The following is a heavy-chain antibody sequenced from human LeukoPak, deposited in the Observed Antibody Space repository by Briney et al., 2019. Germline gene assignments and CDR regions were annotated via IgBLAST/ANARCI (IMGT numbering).Heavy chain of an antibody. CDR1: GFTFNTYA. D-gene: IGHD7-27*01. CDR2: NSGSGGST. CDR3: ARPRNWGDAFDI. J-gene: IGHJ3*02. V-gene: IGHV3-23*01. Sequence: GGSLRLSCAASGFTFNTYAMSWVRQAPGKGLEWVSGNSGSGGSTYYADSVEGRFTISRDNAKNSLYLQMNSLRAEDTAVYYCARPRNWGDAFDIWGQGTMVTVSS.